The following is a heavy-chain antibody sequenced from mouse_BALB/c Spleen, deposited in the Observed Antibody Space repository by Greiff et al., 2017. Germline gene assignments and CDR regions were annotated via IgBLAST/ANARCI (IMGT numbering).Heavy chain of an antibody. Sequence: EVNVVESGGGLVQPGGSLRLSCATSGFTFTDYYMSWVRQPPGKALEWLGFIRNKANGYTTEYSASVKGRFTISRDNSQSILYLQMNTLRAEDSATYYCASGNFWFAYWGQGTLVTVSA. CDR1: GFTFTDYY. CDR2: IRNKANGYTT. J-gene: IGHJ3*01. CDR3: ASGNFWFAY. V-gene: IGHV7-3*02.